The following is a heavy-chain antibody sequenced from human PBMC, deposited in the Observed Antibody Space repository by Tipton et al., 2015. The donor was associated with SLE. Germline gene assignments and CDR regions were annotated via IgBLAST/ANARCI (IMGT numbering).Heavy chain of an antibody. CDR1: GGSISSGSYY. V-gene: IGHV4-61*02. CDR2: IYTSGST. D-gene: IGHD2-15*01. J-gene: IGHJ5*02. CDR3: ARQVTNRWHVVWFDP. Sequence: LRLSCTVSGGSISSGSYYWSWIRQPAGKGLEWIGRIYTSGSTNYNPSLKSRVTISVDTSKNQFSLKLSSVTAADTAVYYCARQVTNRWHVVWFDPWGQGTLVTVSS.